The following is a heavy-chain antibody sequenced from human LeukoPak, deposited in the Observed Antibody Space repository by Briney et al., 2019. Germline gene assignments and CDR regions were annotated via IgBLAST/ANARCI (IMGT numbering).Heavy chain of an antibody. CDR1: GYTFTSYY. Sequence: EASVKVSCKASGYTFTSYYMHWVRQAPGQGLEWMGGIIPIFGTTNYAQKFQGRVTITADESTSTAYMELSSLRSEDTAVYYCAREVVRSWLTQSFDYWGQGTLVTVSS. V-gene: IGHV1-69*13. CDR2: IIPIFGTT. D-gene: IGHD2-2*01. CDR3: AREVVRSWLTQSFDY. J-gene: IGHJ4*02.